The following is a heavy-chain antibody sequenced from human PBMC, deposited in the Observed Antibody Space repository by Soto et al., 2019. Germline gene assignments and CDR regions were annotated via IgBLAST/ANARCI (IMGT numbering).Heavy chain of an antibody. J-gene: IGHJ3*02. CDR2: INPSGGST. D-gene: IGHD6-13*01. CDR3: ARALIAAKDAFDI. V-gene: IGHV1-46*01. CDR1: GYTFTSHY. Sequence: ASVKVSRKASGYTFTSHYMHWVRQAPGQGLEWMGIINPSGGSTSYAQKFQGRVTMTRDTSTSTVYMELSSLRSEDTAVYYCARALIAAKDAFDIWGQGTMVTVSS.